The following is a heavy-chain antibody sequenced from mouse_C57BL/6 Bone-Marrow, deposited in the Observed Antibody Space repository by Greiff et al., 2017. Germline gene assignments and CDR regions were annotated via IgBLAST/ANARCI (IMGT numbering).Heavy chain of an antibody. CDR2: IDPENGDT. CDR3: TTIATVVADWYFDV. V-gene: IGHV14-4*01. Sequence: EVHLVESGAELVRPGASVKLSCTASGFNIKDDYMHWVKQRPEQGLEWIGWIDPENGDTEYASKFQGKATITADTSSNTAYLQLSSLTSEDTAVYYCTTIATVVADWYFDVWGTGTTVTVSS. D-gene: IGHD1-1*01. CDR1: GFNIKDDY. J-gene: IGHJ1*03.